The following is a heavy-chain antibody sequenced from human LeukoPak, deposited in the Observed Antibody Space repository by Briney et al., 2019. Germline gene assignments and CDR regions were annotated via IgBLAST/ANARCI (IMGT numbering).Heavy chain of an antibody. V-gene: IGHV3-11*01. CDR3: ARARRVARDAFDI. Sequence: GGSLRLSCAASGFTFSDYYMSWIRQAPGKGLEWVSYISSSGNTIYYADSVKGRFTISRDNAKNSLYLQMNSLRAEDTAVYYCARARRVARDAFDIWGQGTMVTVSS. CDR2: ISSSGNTI. J-gene: IGHJ3*02. CDR1: GFTFSDYY. D-gene: IGHD2-15*01.